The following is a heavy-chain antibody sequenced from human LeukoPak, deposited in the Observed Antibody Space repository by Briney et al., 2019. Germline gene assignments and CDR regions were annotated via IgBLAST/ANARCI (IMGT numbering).Heavy chain of an antibody. J-gene: IGHJ5*02. Sequence: SETLSLTCAVYSGSFSGYYWSWIRQPPGKGLEWIGEINHSGSTNYNPSLKSRVTISVDTSKNQFSLKLSSVTAADTAVYYCARTPLRGATFFTSYPNWFDTWGQGTLVTVSS. CDR2: INHSGST. V-gene: IGHV4-34*01. D-gene: IGHD3-10*01. CDR3: ARTPLRGATFFTSYPNWFDT. CDR1: SGSFSGYY.